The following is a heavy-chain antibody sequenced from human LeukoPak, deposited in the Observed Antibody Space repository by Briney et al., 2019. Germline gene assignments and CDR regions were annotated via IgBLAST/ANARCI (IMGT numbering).Heavy chain of an antibody. CDR3: GGFFSGRLPFEL. CDR1: GGSINDYY. CDR2: IYYRGTT. D-gene: IGHD3-10*01. V-gene: IGHV4-59*03. Sequence: SETLTLTCTVSGGSINDYYRNWLRQPPGKGLEWIGFIYYRGTTKNNAYLKSRVTTLIDKTKKQFPHNERSVPAADTAIYYCGGFFSGRLPFELWGQGILVTVSS. J-gene: IGHJ4*02.